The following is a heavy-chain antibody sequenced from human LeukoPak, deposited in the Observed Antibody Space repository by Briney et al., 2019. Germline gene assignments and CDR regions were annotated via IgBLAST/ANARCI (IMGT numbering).Heavy chain of an antibody. V-gene: IGHV3-23*01. CDR3: ASYLTTATTSGLGY. D-gene: IGHD1-1*01. CDR2: IPGSGDTT. Sequence: GGSLRLSCAASGFSFSSNAMTWVRQAPGKGLEWVSVIPGSGDTTYYADSVKGRFTISRDNAKNSLYLQMNSLRAEDTAVYYCASYLTTATTSGLGYWGQGTLVTVSS. CDR1: GFSFSSNA. J-gene: IGHJ4*02.